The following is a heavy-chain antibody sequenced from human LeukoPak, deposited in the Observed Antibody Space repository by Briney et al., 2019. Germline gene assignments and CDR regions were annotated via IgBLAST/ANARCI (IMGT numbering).Heavy chain of an antibody. CDR1: GFIFSKYG. V-gene: IGHV3-23*01. D-gene: IGHD2-21*01. J-gene: IGHJ5*02. Sequence: PGGSLRLSCAASGFIFSKYGMSWVHQAPGKGLEWVSGIRGSGGTTYYADSVKGRFTISRDNSKNTLYLQMNSLRAEDSALNYCAKTFGDPPLDPRGQGTLVTVSS. CDR2: IRGSGGTT. CDR3: AKTFGDPPLDP.